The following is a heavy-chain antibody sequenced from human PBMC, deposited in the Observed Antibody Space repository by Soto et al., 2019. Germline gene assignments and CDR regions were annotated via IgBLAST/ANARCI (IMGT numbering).Heavy chain of an antibody. CDR1: GGSISSAGYS. D-gene: IGHD2-2*01. J-gene: IGHJ6*02. Sequence: QLQLQGSGSRLVKPSQTLSLTCAVSGGSISSAGYSWSWIRQSPGKGLEWIGYIYHAVNSFYNPSLKSRVTMSLDRARHQFSLNLTSVTAADTAVYFCASSSQALSFYALGVWGQGTTVVVSS. V-gene: IGHV4-30-2*06. CDR2: IYHAVNS. CDR3: ASSSQALSFYALGV.